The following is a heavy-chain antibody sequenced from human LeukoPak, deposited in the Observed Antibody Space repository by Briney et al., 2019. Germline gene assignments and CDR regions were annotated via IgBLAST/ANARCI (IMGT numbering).Heavy chain of an antibody. D-gene: IGHD6-13*01. J-gene: IGHJ4*02. CDR3: ARGAAATDYYFDY. V-gene: IGHV4-39*07. CDR1: GGSISSSSYY. Sequence: SETLSLTCTVSGGSISSSSYYWGWIRQPPGKGLEWIGSIYYSGSTHYNPSLKSRVTISVDTSKNQFSLKLSSVTAADTAVYYCARGAAATDYYFDYWGQGTLVTVSS. CDR2: IYYSGST.